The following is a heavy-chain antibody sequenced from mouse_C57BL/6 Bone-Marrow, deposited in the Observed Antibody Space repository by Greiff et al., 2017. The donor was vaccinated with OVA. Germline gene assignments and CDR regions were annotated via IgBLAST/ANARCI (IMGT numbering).Heavy chain of an antibody. D-gene: IGHD6-1*01. CDR2: ISGGGGNT. CDR1: GFTFSSYT. J-gene: IGHJ4*01. V-gene: IGHV5-9*01. Sequence: EVKVVESGGGLVKPGGSLKLSCAASGFTFSSYTMSWVRQTPEKRLEWVATISGGGGNTYYPDSVKGRFTISRDNAKNTLYLQMSSLRSEDTALYYCARQEKCPVYAMDYWGQGTSVTVSS. CDR3: ARQEKCPVYAMDY.